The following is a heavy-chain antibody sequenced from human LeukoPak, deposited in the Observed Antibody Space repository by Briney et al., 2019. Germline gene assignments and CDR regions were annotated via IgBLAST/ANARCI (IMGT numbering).Heavy chain of an antibody. V-gene: IGHV3-7*01. J-gene: IGHJ4*02. CDR2: IKQDGSEK. CDR3: ARGLNYYGISGYLPTGY. Sequence: PGGSLRLSCAASGFTFSSYWMSWVRQAPGKGLEWVAYIKQDGSEKYYVDSVKGRFSISRDNAQDSLYLQMNSLRAEDTAVYYCARGLNYYGISGYLPTGYWGQGTLATVSS. CDR1: GFTFSSYW. D-gene: IGHD3-22*01.